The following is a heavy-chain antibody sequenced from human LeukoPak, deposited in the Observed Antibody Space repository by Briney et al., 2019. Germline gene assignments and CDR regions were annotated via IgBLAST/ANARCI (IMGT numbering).Heavy chain of an antibody. J-gene: IGHJ5*02. V-gene: IGHV4-39*01. CDR3: ERRRAPGPSTSYLLDP. CDR1: GASIANSNYD. D-gene: IGHD2-2*01. Sequence: SETLSLTCTVSGASIANSNYDCGWIRQPPGKGLEWIGTIYSSGTTYYNPSLNSRLTITIATSKNQFSLHLNSVTAADTAVDYCERRRAPGPSTSYLLDPWGQGILVTVSS. CDR2: IYSSGTT.